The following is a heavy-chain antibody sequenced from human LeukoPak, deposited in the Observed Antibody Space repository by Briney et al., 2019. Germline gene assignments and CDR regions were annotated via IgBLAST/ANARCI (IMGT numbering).Heavy chain of an antibody. V-gene: IGHV3-66*01. D-gene: IGHD3-9*01. Sequence: GGSLRLSCAASGFTVSSNYMSWVRQAPGKGLEWVSVIYSGGSTYYADSVKGRFTISRDNSKNTLYLQMNSLRAEDTAVYYCARGGGLRYFDWLSARGDAFDIWGQGTMVTVSS. CDR3: ARGGGLRYFDWLSARGDAFDI. CDR2: IYSGGST. J-gene: IGHJ3*02. CDR1: GFTVSSNY.